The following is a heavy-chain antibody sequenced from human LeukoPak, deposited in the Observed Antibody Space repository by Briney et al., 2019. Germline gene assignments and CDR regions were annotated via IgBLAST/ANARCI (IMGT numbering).Heavy chain of an antibody. D-gene: IGHD1-1*01. CDR2: IIPIFGTA. V-gene: IGHV1-69*01. J-gene: IGHJ4*02. CDR1: GGTFSSYA. Sequence: ASVEVSCKASGGTFSSYAISWVRQAPGQGLEWMGGIIPIFGTANYAQKFQGRVTIIADESTSTAYMELSSLRSEDTAVYYCARGAGTSYYFDYWGQGTLVTVSS. CDR3: ARGAGTSYYFDY.